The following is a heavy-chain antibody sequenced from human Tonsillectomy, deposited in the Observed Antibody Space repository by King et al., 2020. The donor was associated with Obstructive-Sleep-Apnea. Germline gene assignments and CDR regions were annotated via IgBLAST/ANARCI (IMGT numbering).Heavy chain of an antibody. CDR1: GGPITSYY. J-gene: IGHJ3*02. CDR3: ARGLMDTLAGEDALDI. V-gene: IGHV4-59*13. Sequence: QLQESGPGLVKPSETLTLTCTVSGGPITSYYWSWIRQPPGKGLEWIGYIYYSGNANYNPSLKSRVTISLDKSNNRFSLKLTSVTPADTAFYFCARGLMDTLAGEDALDIWGQGTRVTVSS. D-gene: IGHD5-12*01. CDR2: IYYSGNA.